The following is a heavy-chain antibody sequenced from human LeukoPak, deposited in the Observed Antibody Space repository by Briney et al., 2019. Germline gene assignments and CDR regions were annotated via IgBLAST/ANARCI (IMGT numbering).Heavy chain of an antibody. V-gene: IGHV1-46*01. CDR3: ARDLDCSSTSCHTFDY. Sequence: GASVMVSCKASGYTFTSYYMHWVRQAPGQGLEWMRIINPSGGSTSYAQKFQGRVTMTRDTSTSTVYMELSSLRSEDTAVYYCARDLDCSSTSCHTFDYWGQGTLVTVSS. D-gene: IGHD2-2*01. J-gene: IGHJ4*02. CDR2: INPSGGST. CDR1: GYTFTSYY.